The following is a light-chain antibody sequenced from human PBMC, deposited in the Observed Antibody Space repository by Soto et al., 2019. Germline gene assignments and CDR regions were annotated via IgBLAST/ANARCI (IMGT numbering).Light chain of an antibody. CDR1: SSDVGSYNF. CDR3: SSYTSSTTHVI. CDR2: EVN. J-gene: IGLJ2*01. Sequence: QSALTQPASVSGSLGQSITISCTGTSSDVGSYNFVSWYQQHPGKAPRLMIYEVNNRPSGVSNRFSGSKSGNTASLTISGLQAEDEADYYCSSYTSSTTHVIFGGGTQLTVL. V-gene: IGLV2-14*01.